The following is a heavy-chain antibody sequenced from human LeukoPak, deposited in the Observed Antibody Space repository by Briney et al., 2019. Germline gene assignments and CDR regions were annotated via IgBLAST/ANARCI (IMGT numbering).Heavy chain of an antibody. D-gene: IGHD7-27*01. J-gene: IGHJ4*02. Sequence: GASVKVSCKASGYTFTSYAMNWVRQAPGQGLEWMGWINANTGVTHYALKFQGRVTMTRDTSISTVYMDLSSLKSDDTAVYYCARDLNWGPDYWGQGTLVIVSS. V-gene: IGHV1-2*02. CDR2: INANTGVT. CDR1: GYTFTSYA. CDR3: ARDLNWGPDY.